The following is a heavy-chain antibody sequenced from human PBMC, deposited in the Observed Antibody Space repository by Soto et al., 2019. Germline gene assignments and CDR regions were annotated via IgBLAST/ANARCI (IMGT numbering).Heavy chain of an antibody. J-gene: IGHJ3*02. CDR1: GGTFSSYA. V-gene: IGHV1-69*01. CDR2: IISIFGTA. D-gene: IGHD3-22*01. Sequence: QVQLVQSGAEVKKPGSSVKVSCQASGGTFSSYAISWVRQAPGQGLEWMGGIISIFGTANYAQKFQGRVTIAADESTSTAYMELSSLRSEDTAVYYCARSRVTYNYDRSAFDIWGQGTMVTVSS. CDR3: ARSRVTYNYDRSAFDI.